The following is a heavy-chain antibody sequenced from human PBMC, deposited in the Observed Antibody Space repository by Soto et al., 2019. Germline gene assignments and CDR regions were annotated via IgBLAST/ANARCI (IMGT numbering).Heavy chain of an antibody. CDR2: IIPIFGTS. V-gene: IGHV1-69*01. D-gene: IGHD1-20*01. CDR3: ARDGERHNWNNFDY. Sequence: QVQLVQSGAEVKKPGSSVKVSCKASGGTFSSYATSWVRQAPGQGLEWMGGIIPIFGTSNYAQKFQGRVKITADESTSTAYMELSSLRSENTAVYYCARDGERHNWNNFDYWGQGTLVTVSS. CDR1: GGTFSSYA. J-gene: IGHJ4*02.